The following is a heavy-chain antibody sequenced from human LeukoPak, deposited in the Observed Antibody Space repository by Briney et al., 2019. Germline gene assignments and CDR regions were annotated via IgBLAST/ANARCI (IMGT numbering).Heavy chain of an antibody. J-gene: IGHJ6*02. Sequence: GGSLRLSCAASGFTFSDYYMSWIRQAPGKGLEWVSYISSSGSTIYYADSVKGRFTISRDNAKNSLYLQMNSLRAEDTAVYYCARVLPFTHYYYGMDVWGQGTTVTVSS. CDR1: GFTFSDYY. CDR2: ISSSGSTI. V-gene: IGHV3-11*01. CDR3: ARVLPFTHYYYGMDV.